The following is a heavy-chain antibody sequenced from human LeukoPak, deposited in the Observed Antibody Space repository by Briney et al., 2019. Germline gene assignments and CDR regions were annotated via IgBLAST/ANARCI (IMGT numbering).Heavy chain of an antibody. Sequence: PGGSLRLSCAASGFTFSSYAMHWVRQAPGKGLEYVSAISSNGGSTYCANSVKGRFTISRDNSKNTLYLQMGSLRAEDMAVYYCARDKRGYYYGMDVWGQGTTVTVSS. CDR1: GFTFSSYA. V-gene: IGHV3-64*01. D-gene: IGHD3-10*01. CDR2: ISSNGGST. CDR3: ARDKRGYYYGMDV. J-gene: IGHJ6*02.